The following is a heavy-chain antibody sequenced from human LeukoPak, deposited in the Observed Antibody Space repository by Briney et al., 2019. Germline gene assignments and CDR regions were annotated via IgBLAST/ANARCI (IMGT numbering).Heavy chain of an antibody. J-gene: IGHJ4*02. Sequence: PSETLSLTCSVSGGSINSYYWSWIRQPPGKGLEWIGYIYYSGSTDYNPSLKSRVTISVDTSKNQFSLKLSSVTAADTAVYYCARDTSHWGQGTLVTVSS. CDR1: GGSINSYY. CDR2: IYYSGST. CDR3: ARDTSH. V-gene: IGHV4-59*01.